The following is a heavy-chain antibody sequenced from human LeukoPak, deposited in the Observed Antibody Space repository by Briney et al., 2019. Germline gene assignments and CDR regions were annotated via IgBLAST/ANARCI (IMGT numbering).Heavy chain of an antibody. CDR1: GGSFSGYY. V-gene: IGHV4-34*01. Sequence: SETLSLTCAVYGGSFSGYYWSWIRQPPGKGLEWIGEINHSGSTNYNPSLKSRVTISVDTSKNQFSLKLSSVTAADTAVYYCARVVNFQYYFDSWGQGTLVTVSS. J-gene: IGHJ4*02. CDR3: ARVVNFQYYFDS. CDR2: INHSGST. D-gene: IGHD2-15*01.